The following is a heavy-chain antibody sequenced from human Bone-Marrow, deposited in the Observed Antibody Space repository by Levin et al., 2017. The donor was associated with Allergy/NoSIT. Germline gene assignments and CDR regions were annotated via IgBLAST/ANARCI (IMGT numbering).Heavy chain of an antibody. Sequence: ASVKVSCKASGYTFTGYYMHWVRQAPGQGLEWMGRINPNSGGTNYAQKFQGRVTMTRDTSISTAYMELSRLRSDDTAVYYCARDLADSSSSVYWGQGTLVTVSS. CDR1: GYTFTGYY. CDR3: ARDLADSSSSVY. D-gene: IGHD6-6*01. V-gene: IGHV1-2*06. J-gene: IGHJ4*02. CDR2: INPNSGGT.